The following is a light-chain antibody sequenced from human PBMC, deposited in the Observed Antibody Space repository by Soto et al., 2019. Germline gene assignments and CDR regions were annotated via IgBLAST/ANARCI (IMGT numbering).Light chain of an antibody. CDR1: SSNIGAGYD. CDR2: GNS. CDR3: QSYDSSLSGYV. Sequence: QPVLTQPPSVSGAPGQRVTISCTGSSSNIGAGYDVHWYQQLPGTAHKLLIYGNSNRPSGVPDRFSGSKSGTSASLAITGLQAEDEADYYCQSYDSSLSGYVFGTGTKVTVL. J-gene: IGLJ1*01. V-gene: IGLV1-40*01.